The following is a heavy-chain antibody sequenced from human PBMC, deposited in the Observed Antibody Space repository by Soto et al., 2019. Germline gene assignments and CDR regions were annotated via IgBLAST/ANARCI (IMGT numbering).Heavy chain of an antibody. D-gene: IGHD2-8*02. CDR1: GGTLTTQG. J-gene: IGHJ5*02. CDR2: IVPVFGSP. CDR3: ARDPTRGDVTLNWFGP. Sequence: GASVKVSCKASGGTLTTQGIIWVRQATGQGLEWMGGIVPVFGSPKYAQKFQGRLTITADRPTNSVYMDLSSLTSEDTATYYCARDPTRGDVTLNWFGPWGQGTLVTVSS. V-gene: IGHV1-69*06.